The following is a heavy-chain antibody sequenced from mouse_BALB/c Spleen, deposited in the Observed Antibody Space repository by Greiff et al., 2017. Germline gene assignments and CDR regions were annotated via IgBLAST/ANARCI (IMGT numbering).Heavy chain of an antibody. CDR3: ARDDGNYEGAMDY. J-gene: IGHJ4*01. CDR2: IWAGGST. D-gene: IGHD2-1*01. CDR1: GFSLTSYG. V-gene: IGHV2-9*02. Sequence: VQLQQSGPGLVAPSQSLSITCTVSGFSLTSYGVHWVRQPPGKGLEWLGVIWAGGSTNYNSALMSRLSISKDNSKSQVFLKMNSLQTDDTAMYYCARDDGNYEGAMDYWGQGTSVTVSS.